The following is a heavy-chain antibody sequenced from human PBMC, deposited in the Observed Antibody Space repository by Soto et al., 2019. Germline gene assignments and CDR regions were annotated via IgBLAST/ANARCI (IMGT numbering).Heavy chain of an antibody. CDR1: GFTFTDHA. CDR3: ARPPLYSNGGYFDS. J-gene: IGHJ4*02. CDR2: TSNNGDRT. D-gene: IGHD6-19*01. Sequence: PGGSLRLSCAVSGFTFTDHAMTWVRQAPGKGLEWVSTTSNNGDRTFYADSVKGRFTVSTDRTNNTLYLQMNSLRADDTAVHFCARPPLYSNGGYFDSWGQGTLVTVSS. V-gene: IGHV3-23*01.